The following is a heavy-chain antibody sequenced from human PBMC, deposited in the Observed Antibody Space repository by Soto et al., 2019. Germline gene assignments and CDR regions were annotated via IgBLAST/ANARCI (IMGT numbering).Heavy chain of an antibody. Sequence: EVQLAESGGGLVQPGWTLRLSCAASGFTFSSYAMHWVRQAPGKGLEYVSAISSNGGSTYYANSVKGRFTISRDNSKNTLYLQRGSLRAEDMAVYYCARDRRDSGYDLAAYWGQGTLVTVSS. J-gene: IGHJ4*02. CDR1: GFTFSSYA. D-gene: IGHD5-12*01. CDR2: ISSNGGST. V-gene: IGHV3-64*01. CDR3: ARDRRDSGYDLAAY.